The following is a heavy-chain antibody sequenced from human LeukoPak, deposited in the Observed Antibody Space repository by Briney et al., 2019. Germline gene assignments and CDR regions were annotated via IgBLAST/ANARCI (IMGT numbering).Heavy chain of an antibody. CDR3: ARRRSTNKYYYYYYMDV. CDR1: GYSFTSYW. J-gene: IGHJ6*03. D-gene: IGHD1/OR15-1a*01. Sequence: GESLKISCKGSGYSFTSYWIGWVRQMPGKGLEWMGIIYPGDSDTRYSPSFQGQVTISADKSISTAYLQWSSLKASDTVMYYCARRRSTNKYYYYYYMDVWGKGTTVTVSS. CDR2: IYPGDSDT. V-gene: IGHV5-51*01.